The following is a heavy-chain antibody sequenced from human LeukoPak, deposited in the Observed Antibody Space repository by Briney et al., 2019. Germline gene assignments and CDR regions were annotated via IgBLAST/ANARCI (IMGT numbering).Heavy chain of an antibody. CDR2: IYHSGST. CDR1: GGSISSSNW. CDR3: ARDGFSGSYGKWYFDL. J-gene: IGHJ2*01. Sequence: PSETLSLTCAVSGGSISSSNWWSWVRQPPGKGLEWIGYIYHSGSTSYNPSLKSRVTISVDRSTNQFSLKLSSVTAADTAVYYCARDGFSGSYGKWYFDLWGRGTLVTVSS. D-gene: IGHD1-26*01. V-gene: IGHV4-4*02.